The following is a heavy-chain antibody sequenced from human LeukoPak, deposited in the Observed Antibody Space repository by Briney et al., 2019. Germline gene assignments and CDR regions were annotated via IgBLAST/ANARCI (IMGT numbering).Heavy chain of an antibody. V-gene: IGHV3-48*01. J-gene: IGHJ6*02. D-gene: IGHD1-26*01. Sequence: GGSLRLSCAASGFTFSSYAMSWVRQAPGKGLEWVSYISSSGSTIYYADSVKGRFTISRDNAKNSLYLQMNSLRAEDTAVYYCARVGSYAYYYYGMDVWGQGTTVTVSS. CDR2: ISSSGSTI. CDR1: GFTFSSYA. CDR3: ARVGSYAYYYYGMDV.